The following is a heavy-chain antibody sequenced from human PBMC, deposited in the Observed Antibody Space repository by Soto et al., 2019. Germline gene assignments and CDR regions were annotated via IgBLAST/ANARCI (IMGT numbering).Heavy chain of an antibody. D-gene: IGHD2-2*01. J-gene: IGHJ5*02. CDR3: ARDYEYCSSTSCYATFDP. CDR1: GGSISSGGYY. V-gene: IGHV4-31*03. CDR2: IYYSGST. Sequence: SETLSLTCTVSGGSISSGGYYWSWIRQHPGKGLEWIGYIYYSGSTYYNPSLKSRVTISVGTSKNQFSLKLSSVTAADTAVYYCARDYEYCSSTSCYATFDPWGQGTRVTVSS.